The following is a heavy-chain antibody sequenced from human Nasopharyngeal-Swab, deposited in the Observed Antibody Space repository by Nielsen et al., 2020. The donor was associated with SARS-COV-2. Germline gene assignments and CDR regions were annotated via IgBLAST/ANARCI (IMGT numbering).Heavy chain of an antibody. CDR3: ARIKYYYDSSGVFDY. Sequence: VRQMPGKGLEWVSAISGSGGSTYYADSVKGRFTISRDNSKNTLYLQMNSLRAEDTAVYYCARIKYYYDSSGVFDYWGQGTLVTVSS. V-gene: IGHV3-23*01. J-gene: IGHJ4*02. CDR2: ISGSGGST. D-gene: IGHD3-22*01.